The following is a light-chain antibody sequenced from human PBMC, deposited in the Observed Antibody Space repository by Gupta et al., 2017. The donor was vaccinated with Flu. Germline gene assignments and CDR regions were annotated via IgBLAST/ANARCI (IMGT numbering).Light chain of an antibody. CDR2: GSS. CDR3: QQYKIWPLWT. V-gene: IGKV3-15*01. Sequence: ATLSVSPGVRATVSFSASQSVSSNLSWYQQKPGQAPRLLIYGSSTRATGISARFSGSGSGTEFTLTISILQSEDFAVYYYQQYKIWPLWTFGQGTKVEIK. J-gene: IGKJ1*01. CDR1: QSVSSN.